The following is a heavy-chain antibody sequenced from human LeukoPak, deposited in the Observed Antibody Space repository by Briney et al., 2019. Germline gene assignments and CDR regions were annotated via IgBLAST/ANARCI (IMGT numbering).Heavy chain of an antibody. V-gene: IGHV4-61*02. J-gene: IGHJ4*02. CDR1: GGSISSGSYY. D-gene: IGHD6-13*01. CDR3: ARVGSSWLFDY. Sequence: SQTLSLTCTVSGGSISSGSYYWSWIRQPAGKGLEWIGRIYTSGSTNYNPSLKSRVTISVDTSKNQFSLKLSSVTAADTAVYYCARVGSSWLFDYWGQGTLVTVSS. CDR2: IYTSGST.